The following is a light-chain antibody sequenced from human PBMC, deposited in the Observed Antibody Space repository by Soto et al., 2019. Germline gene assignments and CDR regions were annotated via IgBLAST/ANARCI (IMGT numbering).Light chain of an antibody. V-gene: IGKV2-28*01. CDR3: MQVLQAPLS. Sequence: EIVMTQSPLSLPVTPGEPASISCRSSQSLLHSSGSNFLDWYLQKPGQSPQLLIYLGSNRASGVPDRCSGSGSCTDFTLKISRVEAEDVGVYYCMQVLQAPLSFGGGTRVEIK. CDR1: QSLLHSSGSNF. J-gene: IGKJ4*01. CDR2: LGS.